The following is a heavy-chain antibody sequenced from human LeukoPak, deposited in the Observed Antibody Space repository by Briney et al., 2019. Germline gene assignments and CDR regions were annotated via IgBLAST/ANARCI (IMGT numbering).Heavy chain of an antibody. Sequence: GGSLRLSCAASGFRQAPGKGLEWVSGISWNSGSIGYADSVKGRFTISRDNAKNSLYLRMNSLRIEDTALYYCAKVDHSSAYPDYWGQGTLVTVSS. CDR2: ISWNSGSI. V-gene: IGHV3-9*01. D-gene: IGHD3-22*01. J-gene: IGHJ4*02. CDR3: AKVDHSSAYPDY. CDR1: GF.